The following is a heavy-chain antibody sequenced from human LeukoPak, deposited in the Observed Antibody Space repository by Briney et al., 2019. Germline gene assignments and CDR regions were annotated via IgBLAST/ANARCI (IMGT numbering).Heavy chain of an antibody. CDR2: IYSSGRT. CDR1: GVSIISTNSY. J-gene: IGHJ4*02. V-gene: IGHV4-39*07. Sequence: SETLSLTCTVSGVSIISTNSYWGWIRQSPRTGLEWIGNIYSSGRTYYNPSLNSRVTISIDMPENQFSLKLTSVTAADTAVYYCARKREGPATGIDYWGQGTLVTVSS. D-gene: IGHD2-15*01. CDR3: ARKREGPATGIDY.